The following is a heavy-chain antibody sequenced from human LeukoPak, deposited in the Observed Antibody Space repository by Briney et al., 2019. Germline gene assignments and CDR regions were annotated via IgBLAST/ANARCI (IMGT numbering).Heavy chain of an antibody. Sequence: GGSLRLSCAASGFTFSSYSMNWVRQAPGKGLEWVSYISSSSSTIYYADSVKGRFTISRDNAKNSLYLQMNSLRAEDTAVYYCATLVQAYYYDSSGLNWFDPWGQGTLVTVSS. CDR3: ATLVQAYYYDSSGLNWFDP. V-gene: IGHV3-48*01. CDR1: GFTFSSYS. CDR2: ISSSSSTI. D-gene: IGHD3-22*01. J-gene: IGHJ5*02.